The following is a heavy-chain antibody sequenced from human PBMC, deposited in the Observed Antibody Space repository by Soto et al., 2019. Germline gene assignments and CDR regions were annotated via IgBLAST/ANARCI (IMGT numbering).Heavy chain of an antibody. Sequence: SETLSLTCTISGGSFNNDYWTWIRQSPGKGLEWIGYIFHSGITDYNPSVKSRVTISIDKSKNLFSLKLTSVTAADTAVYYCARARYFYDSAGYYRTLDSWGQG. CDR2: IFHSGIT. CDR1: GGSFNNDY. V-gene: IGHV4-59*01. D-gene: IGHD3-22*01. CDR3: ARARYFYDSAGYYRTLDS. J-gene: IGHJ5*01.